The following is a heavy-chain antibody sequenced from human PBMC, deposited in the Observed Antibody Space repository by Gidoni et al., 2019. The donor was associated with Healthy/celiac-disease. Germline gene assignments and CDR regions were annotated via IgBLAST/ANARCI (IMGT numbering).Heavy chain of an antibody. CDR2: IKSKTDGGTT. D-gene: IGHD1-20*01. CDR3: TTARYNWNDGEFDY. V-gene: IGHV3-15*01. J-gene: IGHJ4*02. Sequence: EVQLVESGGGLVKPGGSLRLSCAASGFTFSNAWMSWVRQAPGKGLEWVGRIKSKTDGGTTDYAAPVKGRFTISRDDSKNTLYLQMNSLKTEDTAVYYCTTARYNWNDGEFDYWGQGTLVTVSS. CDR1: GFTFSNAW.